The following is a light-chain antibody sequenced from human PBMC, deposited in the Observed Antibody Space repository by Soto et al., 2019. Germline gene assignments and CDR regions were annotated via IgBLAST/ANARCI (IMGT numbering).Light chain of an antibody. CDR1: QSISNN. Sequence: EIVMTQSPATLSVSPGERATLSCRASQSISNNLAWYHQKPGQTPRLLIHGASTRATGIPARFSVSASGTEFPLTISSLQSEDFAVYYCQQYNNWPLTFGQGTKLQIK. J-gene: IGKJ2*01. CDR3: QQYNNWPLT. CDR2: GAS. V-gene: IGKV3-15*01.